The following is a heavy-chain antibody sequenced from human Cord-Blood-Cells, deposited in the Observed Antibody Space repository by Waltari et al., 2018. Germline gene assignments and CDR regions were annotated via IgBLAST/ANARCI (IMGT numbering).Heavy chain of an antibody. Sequence: QVQLQPWGAGLLKPSETLSLTCAVNGGAFSGYYWSWIPQPPGKGLERIGEINNSGSTNYNPSLKSRVTISVDTSKNQFSLRLSSVTAADTAVYYCARGRFSSRVGYFDYWGQGTLVTVSS. CDR1: GGAFSGYY. V-gene: IGHV4-34*01. CDR3: ARGRFSSRVGYFDY. J-gene: IGHJ4*02. D-gene: IGHD6-13*01. CDR2: INNSGST.